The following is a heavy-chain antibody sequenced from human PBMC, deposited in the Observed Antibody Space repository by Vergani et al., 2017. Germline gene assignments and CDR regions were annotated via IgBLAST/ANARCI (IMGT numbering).Heavy chain of an antibody. CDR3: ASSYSSGNDAFDI. D-gene: IGHD6-19*01. Sequence: EVQLVESGGGLVQPGGSLRLSCAASGFTFSSYWMSWVRQAPGKGLEWVANIKQDGSEKYYVDSVKGRFTISRDNAKNSLYLQMNSQRAEDTAVYYCASSYSSGNDAFDIWGQGTMVTVSS. CDR1: GFTFSSYW. V-gene: IGHV3-7*03. J-gene: IGHJ3*02. CDR2: IKQDGSEK.